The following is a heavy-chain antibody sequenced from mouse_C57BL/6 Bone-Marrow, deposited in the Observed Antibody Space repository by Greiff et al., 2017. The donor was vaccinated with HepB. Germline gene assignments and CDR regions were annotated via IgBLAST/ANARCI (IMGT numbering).Heavy chain of an antibody. CDR1: GYTFTSYW. Sequence: VQLKESGTVLARPGASVKMSCKTSGYTFTSYWMHWVKQRPGQGLAWIGAIYPGNSDTSYNQKFKGKAKLTAVTSASTAYMELSSLTNEDSAVYYCTKGDYSNYEGDYFDYWGQGTTLTVSS. J-gene: IGHJ2*01. V-gene: IGHV1-5*01. CDR3: TKGDYSNYEGDYFDY. D-gene: IGHD2-5*01. CDR2: IYPGNSDT.